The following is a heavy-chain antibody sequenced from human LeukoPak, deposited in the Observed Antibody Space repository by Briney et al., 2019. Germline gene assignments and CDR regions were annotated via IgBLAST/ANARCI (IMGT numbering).Heavy chain of an antibody. J-gene: IGHJ6*03. D-gene: IGHD2/OR15-2a*01. CDR3: AKSTFSSYYYYTEV. Sequence: GGSLRLSCAVSGFTFSTYSMTWVRQAPGKGLEWVSTISGSGDSPYYADSVKGRFTISRDNSKNTLYLQMNSLRGEDTAVYYCAKSTFSSYYYYTEVWGEGTTVTVSS. V-gene: IGHV3-23*01. CDR2: ISGSGDSP. CDR1: GFTFSTYS.